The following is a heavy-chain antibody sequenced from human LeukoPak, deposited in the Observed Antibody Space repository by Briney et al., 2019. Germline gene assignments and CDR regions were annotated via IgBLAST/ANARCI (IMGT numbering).Heavy chain of an antibody. CDR2: INHSGST. CDR1: GGSFSGYY. D-gene: IGHD2-21*01. CDR3: ARGRPHITVE. J-gene: IGHJ4*02. Sequence: SETLSLTCAVYGGSFSGYYWSWIRQPPGKGLEWIGEINHSGSTNYNPSLKSRVTISVDTSKNQFSLKPSSVTAADTAVYYCARGRPHITVEWGQGTLVTVSS. V-gene: IGHV4-34*01.